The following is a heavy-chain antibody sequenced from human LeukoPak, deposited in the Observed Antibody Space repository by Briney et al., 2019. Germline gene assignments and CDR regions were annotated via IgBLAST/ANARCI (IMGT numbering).Heavy chain of an antibody. CDR1: GFTFSSYA. J-gene: IGHJ6*04. D-gene: IGHD3-9*01. V-gene: IGHV3-48*03. Sequence: GGSLRLSCAASGFTFSSYAMNWVRQAPGKGLEWVSYISSSGSTIYYADSVKGRFTISRDNAKNSLYLQMNSLRAEDTAVYYCARDGGYDILTGYYYYYGMDVWGKGTTVTVSS. CDR2: ISSSGSTI. CDR3: ARDGGYDILTGYYYYYGMDV.